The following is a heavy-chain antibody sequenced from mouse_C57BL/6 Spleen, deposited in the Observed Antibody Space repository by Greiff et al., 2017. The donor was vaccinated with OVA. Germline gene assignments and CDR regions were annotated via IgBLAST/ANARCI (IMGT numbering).Heavy chain of an antibody. J-gene: IGHJ2*01. D-gene: IGHD4-1*01. Sequence: QVQLKQPGTELVKPGASVKLSCKASGYTFTSYWMHWVKQRPGQGLEWIGNINPSNGGTNYNEKFKSKATLTVDKSSSTAYMQLSSLTSEDSAVYYCAREGWDFHYFDYWGQGTTLTVSS. CDR1: GYTFTSYW. V-gene: IGHV1-53*01. CDR3: AREGWDFHYFDY. CDR2: INPSNGGT.